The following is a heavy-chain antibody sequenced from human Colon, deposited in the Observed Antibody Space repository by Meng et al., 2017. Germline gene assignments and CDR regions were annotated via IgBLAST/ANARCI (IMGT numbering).Heavy chain of an antibody. V-gene: IGHV4-61*03. CDR1: GGSVSSPSYY. D-gene: IGHD1-26*01. J-gene: IGHJ4*02. Sequence: QVRRQGSGPRLVRPSETLSLTCTLSGGSVSSPSYYWSWIRQTPGKGLEWIGYVYYTGSANYNPSLKSRVTISVDTSKNHFSLNLTSVTAADTAVYYCARGRGSYSSIDFWGQGTLVTVSS. CDR3: ARGRGSYSSIDF. CDR2: VYYTGSA.